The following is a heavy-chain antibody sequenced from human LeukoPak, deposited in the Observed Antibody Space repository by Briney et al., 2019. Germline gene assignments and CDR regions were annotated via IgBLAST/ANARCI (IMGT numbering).Heavy chain of an antibody. Sequence: GASVKVSCKSSADSISNLITWVRQAPGQGLEWVGGIIPMLETTNYAQRFKGRVTMTADESTDTVYMELSDLTFEDTAVYYCARDQRSYFTGSGSYYKVGRLDFWGQGTLITVSS. CDR1: ADSISNL. V-gene: IGHV1-69*13. D-gene: IGHD3-10*01. CDR2: IIPMLETT. CDR3: ARDQRSYFTGSGSYYKVGRLDF. J-gene: IGHJ4*02.